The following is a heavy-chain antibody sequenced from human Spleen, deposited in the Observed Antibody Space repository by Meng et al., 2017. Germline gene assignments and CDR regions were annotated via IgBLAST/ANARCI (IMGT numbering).Heavy chain of an antibody. CDR1: GHTCTHCY. D-gene: IGHD3-10*01. V-gene: IGHV1-18*04. CDR3: ARDAVYYYASGSYPLLKNYGMDV. Sequence: ASVKVSCKASGHTCTHCYMHWVRQAPGQGLEWMGWISAYNGNTNYAQNLQGRVTMTTDTSTSTAYMELRSLRSDDTAVYYCARDAVYYYASGSYPLLKNYGMDVWGQGTTVTVSS. J-gene: IGHJ6*02. CDR2: ISAYNGNT.